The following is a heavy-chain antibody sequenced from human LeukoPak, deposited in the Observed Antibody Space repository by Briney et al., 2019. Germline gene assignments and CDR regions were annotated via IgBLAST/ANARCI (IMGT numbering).Heavy chain of an antibody. V-gene: IGHV3-21*01. J-gene: IGHJ4*02. CDR3: ARVSVYSGSGGDY. CDR1: GFTFSSYS. Sequence: GGSLRLSCAASGFTFSSYSMNWVRQAPGKGLEWVSSISSSSSYIYYADSVKGRFTISRDNAKNSLYLQMNSLRAEDTAVYYCARVSVYSGSGGDYWGQGTLVTVSS. CDR2: ISSSSSYI. D-gene: IGHD5-12*01.